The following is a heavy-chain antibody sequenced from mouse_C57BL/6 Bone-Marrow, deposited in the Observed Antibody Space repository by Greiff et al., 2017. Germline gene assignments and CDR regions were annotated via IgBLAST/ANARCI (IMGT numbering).Heavy chain of an antibody. V-gene: IGHV5-17*01. CDR3: ARERLRRAYYAMDY. Sequence: EVMLVESGGGLVKPGGSLKLSCAASGFTFSDYGMHWVRQAPEKGLEWVAYISSGSSTIYYADTVKGRFTISRDNAKNTLFLQMTSLRSEDTAMYYCARERLRRAYYAMDYWGQGTSVTVSS. J-gene: IGHJ4*01. CDR1: GFTFSDYG. D-gene: IGHD2-4*01. CDR2: ISSGSSTI.